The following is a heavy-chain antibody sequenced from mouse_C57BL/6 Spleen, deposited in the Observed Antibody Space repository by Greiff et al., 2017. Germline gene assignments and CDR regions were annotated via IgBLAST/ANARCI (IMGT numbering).Heavy chain of an antibody. Sequence: QVQLKQPGAELVKPGASVKLSCKASGYTFTSYWMQWVKQRPGQGLEWIGEIDPSDSYTNYNQKFKGKATLTVDTSSSTAYMQLSSLTSEDSAVYYCARTAQLTGTDYWGQGTTLTVSS. D-gene: IGHD4-1*01. CDR2: IDPSDSYT. J-gene: IGHJ2*01. CDR3: ARTAQLTGTDY. CDR1: GYTFTSYW. V-gene: IGHV1-50*01.